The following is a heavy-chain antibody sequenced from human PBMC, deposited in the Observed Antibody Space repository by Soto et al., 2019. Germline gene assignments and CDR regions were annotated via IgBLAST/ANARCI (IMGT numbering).Heavy chain of an antibody. CDR3: ARDMDCGGDCYLYYYYGMDV. J-gene: IGHJ6*02. CDR1: GFTFSSYA. Sequence: PGGSLRLSCAASGFTFSSYAMHWVRQAPGKGLEWVAVISYDGSNKYYADSVKGRFTISRDNSKNTLYLQMNSLRAEDTAVYYFARDMDCGGDCYLYYYYGMDVWGQGTTVTVSS. CDR2: ISYDGSNK. D-gene: IGHD2-21*02. V-gene: IGHV3-30-3*01.